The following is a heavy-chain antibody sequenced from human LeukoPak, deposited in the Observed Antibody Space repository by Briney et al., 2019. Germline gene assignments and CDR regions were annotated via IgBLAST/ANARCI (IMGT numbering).Heavy chain of an antibody. CDR1: GFTVSSDY. Sequence: GGSLRLSCAASGFTVSSDYMSWVRQAPGKGLEWVSVIYSGGSTYYADSVKGRFTISRDKSKNTVYLQMNSLRFEDTAMYYCARNWFDPWGQGTLVTVS. V-gene: IGHV3-53*05. J-gene: IGHJ5*02. CDR3: ARNWFDP. CDR2: IYSGGST.